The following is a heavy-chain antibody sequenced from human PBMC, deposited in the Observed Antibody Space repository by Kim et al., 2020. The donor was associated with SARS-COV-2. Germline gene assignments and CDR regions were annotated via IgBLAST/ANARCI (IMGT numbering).Heavy chain of an antibody. V-gene: IGHV3-23*01. CDR1: GFTFNNSA. CDR3: AKVTSGSSGWFEYFQH. J-gene: IGHJ1*01. CDR2: IRGSGDRT. Sequence: GGSLRLSCAASGFTFNNSAMSWVRQAPGKGLEWVSGIRGSGDRTSYADSVRGRFTISRDNSKNTLYLQMDSLRAEDTAIYYCAKVTSGSSGWFEYFQHWGQGTLVTVSS. D-gene: IGHD6-19*01.